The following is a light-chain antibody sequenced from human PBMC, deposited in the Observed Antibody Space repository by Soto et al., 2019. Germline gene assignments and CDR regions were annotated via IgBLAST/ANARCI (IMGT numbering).Light chain of an antibody. CDR3: QQYNNWPDMYT. J-gene: IGKJ2*01. V-gene: IGKV3-15*01. CDR1: RSVGTT. CDR2: GAS. Sequence: EMVMTQSPVTLSVSPGERVILSCRASRSVGTTLAWYQQKPGQAPRLLIYGASTRATGIPARFSGSGSGTDFTLTISSLQSEDFAVYYCQQYNNWPDMYTFGQGTKLEIK.